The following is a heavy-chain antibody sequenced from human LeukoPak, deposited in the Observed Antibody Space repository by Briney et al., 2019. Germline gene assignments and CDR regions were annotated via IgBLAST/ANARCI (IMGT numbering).Heavy chain of an antibody. CDR2: INHSGST. D-gene: IGHD2-2*01. V-gene: IGHV4-34*01. Sequence: SETLSLTCAVYGGSFSGYYWSWIRQPPGKGLEWIGEINHSGSTNYNPSLKSRVTISVDTSKNQFSLKLSSVTAADTAVYYCARSARYCSSTSCLKRRFDYWGQGTLVTVSS. CDR3: ARSARYCSSTSCLKRRFDY. CDR1: GGSFSGYY. J-gene: IGHJ4*02.